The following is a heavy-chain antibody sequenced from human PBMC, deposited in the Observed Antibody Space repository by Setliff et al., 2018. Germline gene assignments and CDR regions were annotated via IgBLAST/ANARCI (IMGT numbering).Heavy chain of an antibody. Sequence: LKISCKGSGYRFTSNWVAWVRQMPGKGLEWMGIVFPADSDTRYSPSFQGQVTISADKSINTAYLQWRSLKASDTAVYYCARLGVFPDAFDVWGPGTMVTVSS. V-gene: IGHV5-51*01. D-gene: IGHD3-16*01. J-gene: IGHJ3*01. CDR1: GYRFTSNW. CDR3: ARLGVFPDAFDV. CDR2: VFPADSDT.